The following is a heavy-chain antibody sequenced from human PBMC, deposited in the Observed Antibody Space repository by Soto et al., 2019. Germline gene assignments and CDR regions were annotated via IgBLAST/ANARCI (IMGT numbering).Heavy chain of an antibody. CDR1: GYYSTSYW. CDR2: VYVSDSET. V-gene: IGHV5-51*01. J-gene: IGHJ3*01. CDR3: ARRGTLSGRDAFDV. D-gene: IGHD5-12*01. Sequence: GESLKNSCRGSGYYSTSYWIAWVRQMSGKGLEWLGSVYVSDSETKYSPSFQGQVTISADKSTNTAYLHWSSLKASDTAMYYCARRGTLSGRDAFDVWGEGTMVTVSS.